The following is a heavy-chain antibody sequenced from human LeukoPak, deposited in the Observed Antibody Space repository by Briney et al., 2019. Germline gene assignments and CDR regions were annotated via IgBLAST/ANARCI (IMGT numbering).Heavy chain of an antibody. J-gene: IGHJ3*02. Sequence: GGSLRLSCAASGFTFTSYWIHWVRQVPGKGLVWVSRINSDGSTTSYADSVKGRFTISRDNAKNTLYVQMNSLRAEDTAVYYCSTGSGHAFDIWGRGTMVTVSS. CDR1: GFTFTSYW. CDR3: STGSGHAFDI. D-gene: IGHD3-10*01. V-gene: IGHV3-74*01. CDR2: INSDGSTT.